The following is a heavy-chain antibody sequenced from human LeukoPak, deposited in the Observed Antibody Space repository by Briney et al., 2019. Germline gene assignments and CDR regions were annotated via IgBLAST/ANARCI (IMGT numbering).Heavy chain of an antibody. CDR2: IYSGGST. V-gene: IGHV3-66*01. Sequence: GGSLRLPCAASGFTVSSNYMRWVRQAPGKGLEWVSVIYSGGSTYYADSVKGRFTISRDNSKNTLYLQMNSLRAEDTAVYYCAREYYYGSGSYYPWGQGTLVTVSS. CDR3: AREYYYGSGSYYP. J-gene: IGHJ5*02. D-gene: IGHD3-10*01. CDR1: GFTVSSNY.